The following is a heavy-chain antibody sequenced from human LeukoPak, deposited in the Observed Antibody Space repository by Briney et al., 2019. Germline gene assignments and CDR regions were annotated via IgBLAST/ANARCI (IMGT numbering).Heavy chain of an antibody. D-gene: IGHD6-19*01. CDR3: TKDRHSSGWPKWFDP. J-gene: IGHJ5*02. Sequence: PGGSLRLSCRGSGFTFSSYDMSWVRQAPGEGLEWVSSISVNAVSKDNAESVRGRFTISRDNSKDTLYFQMNSLRAEDTALYFCTKDRHSSGWPKWFDPWGQGSLV. V-gene: IGHV3-23*01. CDR1: GFTFSSYD. CDR2: ISVNAVSK.